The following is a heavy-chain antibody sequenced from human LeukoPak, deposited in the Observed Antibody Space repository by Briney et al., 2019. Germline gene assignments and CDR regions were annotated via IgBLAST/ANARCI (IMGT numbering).Heavy chain of an antibody. CDR3: AKDNSNWAFDI. V-gene: IGHV3-30*02. D-gene: IGHD2/OR15-2a*01. J-gene: IGHJ3*02. CDR1: GFTFSSYG. Sequence: GGSLRLSCAASGFTFSSYGMHWVRQAPGKGLEWVAFIRYSGNNVYYAASVKGRFTISRDNSQNTLYLQMNSLRADDTAVYYCAKDNSNWAFDIWGQGTLVTVSS. CDR2: IRYSGNNV.